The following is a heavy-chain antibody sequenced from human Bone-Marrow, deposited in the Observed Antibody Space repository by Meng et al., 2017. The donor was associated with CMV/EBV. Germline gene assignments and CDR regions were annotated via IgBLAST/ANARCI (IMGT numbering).Heavy chain of an antibody. V-gene: IGHV4-61*01. CDR2: IYYSGST. D-gene: IGHD3-10*01. CDR1: GGSVSSGSYY. Sequence: SETLSLTCTVSGGSVSSGSYYWSWIRQPPGKGLEWIGYIYYSGSTNYNPSLKSRVTISVDTSKNQFSLKLSSVTAADTAVYYCARVPGSGSYPRRYYYYGMDVWGQGTTVTGSS. J-gene: IGHJ6*02. CDR3: ARVPGSGSYPRRYYYYGMDV.